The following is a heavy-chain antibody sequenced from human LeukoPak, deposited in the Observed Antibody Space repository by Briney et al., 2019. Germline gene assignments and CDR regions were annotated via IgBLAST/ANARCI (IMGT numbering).Heavy chain of an antibody. V-gene: IGHV4-59*08. Sequence: PSETLSLTCTVSGDSISSYYWSWIRQPPGKGLEWIGYIYYSGSTKYNPSLKSRVAISVDTSKNQFSLKLSSVTAADTAVYFCARRDFWSGYPFDCWGQGTLVTVSS. J-gene: IGHJ4*02. D-gene: IGHD3-3*01. CDR3: ARRDFWSGYPFDC. CDR1: GDSISSYY. CDR2: IYYSGST.